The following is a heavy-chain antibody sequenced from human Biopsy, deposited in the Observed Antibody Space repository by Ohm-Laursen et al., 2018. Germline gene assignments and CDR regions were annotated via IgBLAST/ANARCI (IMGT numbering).Heavy chain of an antibody. CDR2: ISWNSDDI. CDR1: GFTFDDYA. V-gene: IGHV3-9*01. J-gene: IGHJ4*02. CDR3: VKATASYDSRGYYYDY. D-gene: IGHD3-22*01. Sequence: SLRLSCAASGFTFDDYAMHWVRQVPGKGLEWVSGISWNSDDIGYADSVKSRFTISRDNARNALHLQMNSLRAEDTALYYCVKATASYDSRGYYYDYWGQGTLVTVSS.